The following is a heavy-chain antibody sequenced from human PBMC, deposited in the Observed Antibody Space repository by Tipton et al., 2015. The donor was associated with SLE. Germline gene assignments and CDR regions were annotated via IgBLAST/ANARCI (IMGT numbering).Heavy chain of an antibody. CDR1: GFTFDNYA. CDR2: ISWNSGTI. Sequence: SLRLSCAASGFTFDNYAMHWVRQAPGKGLEWVSGISWNSGTIDYADSVKGRFTISRDNAKNSLYLQMSRLRAEDTAVYYCARVRSNFDYWGQGPLVTVSS. V-gene: IGHV3-9*01. J-gene: IGHJ4*02. CDR3: ARVRSNFDY.